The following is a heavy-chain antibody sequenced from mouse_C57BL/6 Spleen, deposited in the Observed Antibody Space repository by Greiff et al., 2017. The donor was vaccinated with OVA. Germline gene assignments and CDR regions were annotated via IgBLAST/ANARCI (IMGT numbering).Heavy chain of an antibody. V-gene: IGHV7-3*01. D-gene: IGHD2-10*01. J-gene: IGHJ2*01. CDR2: IRNKANGYTT. Sequence: EVQRVESGGGLVQPGGSLSLSCAASGFTFTDYYMSWVRQPPGKALEWLGFIRNKANGYTTEYSASVKGRFTISRDNSQSILYLQMNALRAEDSATYYCARASFYGNFYFDYWGQGTTLTVSS. CDR1: GFTFTDYY. CDR3: ARASFYGNFYFDY.